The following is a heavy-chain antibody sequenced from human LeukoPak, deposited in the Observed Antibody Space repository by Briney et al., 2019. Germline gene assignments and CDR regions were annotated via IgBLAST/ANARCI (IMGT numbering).Heavy chain of an antibody. CDR3: ARGMVGEAFDI. Sequence: GGSLRLSCAASGFIVSSNYMNWVRQAPGKGLEWGSVIYSGGSTFYADSVKGRFTISRDNSKNTLYLQMNSLRAEDTAVYSCARGMVGEAFDIWGQGTMVTVSS. CDR2: IYSGGST. J-gene: IGHJ3*02. V-gene: IGHV3-53*01. CDR1: GFIVSSNY. D-gene: IGHD2-15*01.